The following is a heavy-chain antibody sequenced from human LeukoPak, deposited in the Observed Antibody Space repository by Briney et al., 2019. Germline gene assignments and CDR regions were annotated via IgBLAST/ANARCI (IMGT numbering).Heavy chain of an antibody. J-gene: IGHJ4*02. CDR1: GDSISTSNSY. CDR3: ARAASGGSCLYY. CDR2: IYYSGNT. V-gene: IGHV4-39*01. Sequence: SETLSLTCTVSGDSISTSNSYWGWIRQPPGKGLEWIGSIYYSGNTYYNASLKSRVTISVDTSKNQFSLKFTSVTAADTAVYYCARAASGGSCLYYWGQGTLATISS. D-gene: IGHD2-15*01.